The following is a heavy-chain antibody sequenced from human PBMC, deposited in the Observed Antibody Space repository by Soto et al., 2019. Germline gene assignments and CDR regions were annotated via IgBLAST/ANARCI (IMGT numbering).Heavy chain of an antibody. CDR3: AKGDSSGYYGRFDP. J-gene: IGHJ5*02. CDR2: ISWNSGSI. CDR1: GFTFDDYA. D-gene: IGHD3-22*01. Sequence: EVPLVESGGGLVQPGRSLRLSCAASGFTFDDYAMHWVRQAPGKGLEWVSGISWNSGSIGYADSVKGRFTISRDNAKNSLYLQMNSLRAEDTALYYCAKGDSSGYYGRFDPWGQGTLVTVSS. V-gene: IGHV3-9*01.